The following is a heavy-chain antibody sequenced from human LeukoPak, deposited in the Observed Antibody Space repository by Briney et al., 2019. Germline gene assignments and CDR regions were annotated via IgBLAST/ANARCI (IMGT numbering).Heavy chain of an antibody. V-gene: IGHV3-11*03. D-gene: IGHD5-24*01. CDR3: AGFRRGYNAAHDAFDI. Sequence: GGSLRLSCXASGFTFXXXXXXXIRQAPGKGLEXXXXXSSGSSYTNYADSVKGRFTXSRDNAKNSLYLQMNSLRAEDTAVYYCAGFRRGYNAAHDAFDIWGQGTMVTVSS. J-gene: IGHJ3*02. CDR1: GFTFXXXX. CDR2: XSSGSSYT.